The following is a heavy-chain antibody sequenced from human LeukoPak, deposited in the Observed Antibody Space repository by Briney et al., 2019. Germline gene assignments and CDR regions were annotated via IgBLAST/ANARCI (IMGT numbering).Heavy chain of an antibody. CDR2: ISGSGGST. V-gene: IGHV3-23*01. Sequence: PGGSLRLSCAASGFTFSSYAMSWVRQAPGKGLEWVSAISGSGGSTYYADSVKGRFTISRDNSKNTLYLQMNSLRAEDTAVYYCAKDRRTTVTTLPVGYFDYWGQGTPVTVSS. CDR3: AKDRRTTVTTLPVGYFDY. D-gene: IGHD4-17*01. J-gene: IGHJ4*02. CDR1: GFTFSSYA.